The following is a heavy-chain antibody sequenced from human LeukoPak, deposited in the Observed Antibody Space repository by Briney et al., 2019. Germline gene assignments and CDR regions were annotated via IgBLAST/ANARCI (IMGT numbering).Heavy chain of an antibody. V-gene: IGHV3-30*02. J-gene: IGHJ4*02. CDR1: GSTFSSYG. CDR3: AKGRPVVAATGGDY. Sequence: GGSLRLSCAPYGSTFSSYGMHWVRQAPGKGLEWVAFIRYDGSNKYYADSVRGRFTISRDNSKNTLYLQMNSLRAEDTAVYYCAKGRPVVAATGGDYWGQGTLVTVSS. D-gene: IGHD2-15*01. CDR2: IRYDGSNK.